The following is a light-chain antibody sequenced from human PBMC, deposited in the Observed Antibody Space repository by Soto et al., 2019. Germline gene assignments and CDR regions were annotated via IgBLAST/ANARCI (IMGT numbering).Light chain of an antibody. CDR3: QQYYSYPPT. CDR2: AAS. J-gene: IGKJ1*01. CDR1: QGISSY. Sequence: AIRMTQSPSSPSASTGDRVTITCRASQGISSYLAWYQQKPGKAPKLLIYAASTLQSGVPSRFSGSGSGTDFTLTISCLQSEDFATYYCQQYYSYPPTFGQGTKVDIK. V-gene: IGKV1-8*01.